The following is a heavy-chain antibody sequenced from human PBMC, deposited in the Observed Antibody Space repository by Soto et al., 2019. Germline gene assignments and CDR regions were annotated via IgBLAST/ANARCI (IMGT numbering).Heavy chain of an antibody. D-gene: IGHD3-9*01. Sequence: QVQLVQSGAEVKKPGSSVKVSCKACGGTFSSYTISWVRQAPGQGLEWMGRIIPIRGIANYAQKFQGRVTITADKSTSTAYMELSSLRSEDTAVYYCARTSSYDILTGYSKAPTNYYYYGMDVWGQGTTVTVSS. CDR3: ARTSSYDILTGYSKAPTNYYYYGMDV. V-gene: IGHV1-69*02. J-gene: IGHJ6*02. CDR1: GGTFSSYT. CDR2: IIPIRGIA.